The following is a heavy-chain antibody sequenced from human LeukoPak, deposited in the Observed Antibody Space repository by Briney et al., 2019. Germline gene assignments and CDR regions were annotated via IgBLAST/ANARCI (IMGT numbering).Heavy chain of an antibody. CDR3: ARRHYGVLDY. CDR2: IYYSGST. Sequence: SETLSLTCTVSGGSISSYYWSWVRQPPGKGLEWIGYIYYSGSTNYNPSLKSRVTISVDTSKNQFSLKLSSVTAADTAVYYCARRHYGVLDYWGQGTLVTVSS. D-gene: IGHD4-17*01. J-gene: IGHJ4*02. CDR1: GGSISSYY. V-gene: IGHV4-59*08.